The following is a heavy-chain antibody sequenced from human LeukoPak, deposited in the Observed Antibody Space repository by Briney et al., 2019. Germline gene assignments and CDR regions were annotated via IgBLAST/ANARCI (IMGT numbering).Heavy chain of an antibody. V-gene: IGHV4-59*01. J-gene: IGHJ6*02. Sequence: SETLSLTCTVSGGSISTFYWSWVRRPPGKGLEYIGYIDYSGSANYNPSLKSRVTISVDTSKNQFSLKLSSVTAADTAIYYCARWRYLDVWGQGTTVTVSS. CDR3: ARWRYLDV. CDR1: GGSISTFY. D-gene: IGHD3-9*01. CDR2: IDYSGSA.